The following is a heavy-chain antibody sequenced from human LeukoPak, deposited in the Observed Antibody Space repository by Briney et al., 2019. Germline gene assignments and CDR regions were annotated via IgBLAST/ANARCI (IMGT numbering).Heavy chain of an antibody. J-gene: IGHJ5*02. V-gene: IGHV1-3*01. CDR2: INAGNGDT. D-gene: IGHD3-22*01. Sequence: GASVKVSCKASGYTFTSYAMHWVRQAPGQRLEWMGWINAGNGDTKYSQKFQGRVTITRDTSASTAYMELSSLRSEDTAVYYCARDTGLGRYYDSSGYYSAGRWFDPWGQGTLVTVSS. CDR1: GYTFTSYA. CDR3: ARDTGLGRYYDSSGYYSAGRWFDP.